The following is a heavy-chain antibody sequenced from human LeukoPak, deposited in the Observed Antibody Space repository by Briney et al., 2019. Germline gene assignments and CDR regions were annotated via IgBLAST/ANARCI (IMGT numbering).Heavy chain of an antibody. CDR1: GVSISSSNSY. D-gene: IGHD5/OR15-5a*01. CDR2: IYYSGNT. V-gene: IGHV4-39*02. J-gene: IGHJ4*02. CDR3: GRDDAPVYNYGIQY. Sequence: PSETLSLTCTVSGVSISSSNSYWGWIRQPPGKGLEWIGSIYYSGNTYYNSSLKSRVTISRDNSKNTLYLDMNNVRVEDTAVYFCGRDDAPVYNYGIQYWGQGTLVTVSS.